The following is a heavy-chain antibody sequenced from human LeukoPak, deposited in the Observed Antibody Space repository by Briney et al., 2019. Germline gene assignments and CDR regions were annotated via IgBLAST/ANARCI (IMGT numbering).Heavy chain of an antibody. CDR2: INHSGST. D-gene: IGHD3-10*01. Sequence: SETLSLTCAVYGGSFSGYYWSWIRQPPGKGLEWIGEINHSGSTNYNPSLKSRVTISVDTSKNQFSLKLSSVTAADTAVYYCARVRPGGGELFRVVWFDPWGQGTLVTVSS. CDR1: GGSFSGYY. CDR3: ARVRPGGGELFRVVWFDP. V-gene: IGHV4-34*01. J-gene: IGHJ5*02.